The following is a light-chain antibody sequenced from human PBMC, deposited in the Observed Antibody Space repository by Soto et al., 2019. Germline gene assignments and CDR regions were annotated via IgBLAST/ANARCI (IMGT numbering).Light chain of an antibody. CDR2: SNN. V-gene: IGLV1-44*01. CDR1: SSNIGTNT. Sequence: QLVLTQPPSASGTPGQRVTISCSGSSSNIGTNTVNWYQQLPGTAPKLLIHSNNQRPSGVPDRFTGSKSGTSASLAISGLQSEDEADYYCAAWDDSLNAVVFGGGTQLTV. J-gene: IGLJ2*01. CDR3: AAWDDSLNAVV.